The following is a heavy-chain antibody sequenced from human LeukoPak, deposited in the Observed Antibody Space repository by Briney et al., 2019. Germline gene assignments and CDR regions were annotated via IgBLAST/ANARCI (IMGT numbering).Heavy chain of an antibody. J-gene: IGHJ3*02. Sequence: GGSLRLSCAASGFTFSSYSMNWVRQAPGKGLEWVSYISSSSSTIYYADSVKGRFTISRDNAKNSLYLQMNSLRDEDTAVYYCARDQAQTLFGDPWGGDAFDIWGQGTMVTVSS. D-gene: IGHD3-10*01. CDR1: GFTFSSYS. CDR3: ARDQAQTLFGDPWGGDAFDI. V-gene: IGHV3-48*02. CDR2: ISSSSSTI.